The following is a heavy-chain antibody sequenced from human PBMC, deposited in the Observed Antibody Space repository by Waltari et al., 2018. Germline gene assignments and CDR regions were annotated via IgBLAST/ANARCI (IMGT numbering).Heavy chain of an antibody. J-gene: IGHJ4*02. D-gene: IGHD3-16*02. CDR1: GGTFSSYV. CDR2: IIPIFGTA. V-gene: IGHV1-69*01. CDR3: ARSDLGYVWGSYRGYFDY. Sequence: QVQLVQSGAEVKKPGSSVKVSCKASGGTFSSYVISWVRQAPGQGLEWMGGIIPIFGTANYAQKFQGRVTITADESTSTAYMELSSLRSEDTAVYYCARSDLGYVWGSYRGYFDYWGQGTLVTVSS.